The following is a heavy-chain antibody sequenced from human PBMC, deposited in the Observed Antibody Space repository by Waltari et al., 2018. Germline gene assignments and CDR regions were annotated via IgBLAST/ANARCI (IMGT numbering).Heavy chain of an antibody. J-gene: IGHJ4*02. CDR3: ARFGRIKTLVGATSHKGVDY. V-gene: IGHV4-4*02. Sequence: QVQLQELGPGLVKPSGTLSLTCAVSGGSISSSNWWTWVRQLPGKGRVLIGETYHSGSTNCIPSLRCRVTISLYKSKNQFSLKLTSETAADTSVYYHARFGRIKTLVGATSHKGVDYCGQGTLVPVSS. CDR1: GGSISSSNW. D-gene: IGHD1-26*01. CDR2: TYHSGST.